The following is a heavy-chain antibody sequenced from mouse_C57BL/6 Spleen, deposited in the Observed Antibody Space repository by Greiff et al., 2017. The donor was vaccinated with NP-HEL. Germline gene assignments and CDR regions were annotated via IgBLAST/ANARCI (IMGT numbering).Heavy chain of an antibody. CDR3: TRLDYDYAGFAY. D-gene: IGHD2-4*01. J-gene: IGHJ3*01. V-gene: IGHV1-15*01. CDR2: IDPETGGT. CDR1: GYTFTDYE. Sequence: QVQLQQSGAELVRPGASVTLSCKASGYTFTDYEMHWVKQTPVHGLEWIGAIDPETGGTAYNQKFKGKAILTADKSSSTAYMELRSLTSEDSAVDYCTRLDYDYAGFAYWGQGTLVTVSA.